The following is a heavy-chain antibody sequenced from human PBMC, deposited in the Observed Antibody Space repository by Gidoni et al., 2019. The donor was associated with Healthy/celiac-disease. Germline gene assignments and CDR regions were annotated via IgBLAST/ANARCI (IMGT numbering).Heavy chain of an antibody. CDR1: GGTFSSYA. J-gene: IGHJ5*02. V-gene: IGHV1-69*09. CDR3: ARSRTQAAAGRGNWFDP. Sequence: QVQLVHSGAEVKKPGSSVKIPCKDSGGTFSSYAISWVRQAPGQGREATGRIIPCLGIANYAQKFQGRVTITADKSTSTAYMELSSLRSEDTAVYYCARSRTQAAAGRGNWFDPWGQGTLVTVSS. CDR2: IIPCLGIA. D-gene: IGHD6-13*01.